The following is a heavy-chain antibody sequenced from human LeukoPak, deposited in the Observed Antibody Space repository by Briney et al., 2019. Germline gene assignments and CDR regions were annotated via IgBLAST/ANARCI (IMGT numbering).Heavy chain of an antibody. J-gene: IGHJ4*02. V-gene: IGHV3-21*01. Sequence: GGSLRLSCAASGSSFSTYSMNWVRQAPGKGLQWVSSISGSSTYIYYADSVKGRFTISRDNAKNSLYLQMNSLRAEDTAVYYCASRYCSGGSCYCDSWGQGTLVTVSS. CDR1: GSSFSTYS. CDR3: ASRYCSGGSCYCDS. D-gene: IGHD2-15*01. CDR2: ISGSSTYI.